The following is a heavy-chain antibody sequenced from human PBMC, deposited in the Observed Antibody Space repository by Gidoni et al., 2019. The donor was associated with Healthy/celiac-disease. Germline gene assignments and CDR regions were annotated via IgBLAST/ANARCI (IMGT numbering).Heavy chain of an antibody. CDR2: IYTSGST. CDR3: ARDTTYYDILTGYYLGAFDI. D-gene: IGHD3-9*01. Sequence: QVQLQESGPGLVKPSQTRSLTGTVSGGSISSGSYDGSWIRQPAGKGLGWMGRIYTSGSTNSNPSLMSRVTMSVDTSKNQFSLKLSSVTAADTAVYYCARDTTYYDILTGYYLGAFDIWGQGTMVTVSS. CDR1: GGSISSGSYD. J-gene: IGHJ3*02. V-gene: IGHV4-61*02.